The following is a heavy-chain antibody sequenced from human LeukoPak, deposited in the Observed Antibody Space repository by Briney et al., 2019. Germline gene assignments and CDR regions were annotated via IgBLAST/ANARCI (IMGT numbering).Heavy chain of an antibody. CDR2: IYYSGST. D-gene: IGHD5-18*01. Sequence: SETLSLTCTVSGSIRGYYWSWIRQPPGKGLEWIGYIYYSGSTNYNPSLKSRVTISVDTSNNQFSLKLSSVTAADTAVYYCARSLVDTAMVDYWGQGTLVTVSS. V-gene: IGHV4-59*01. CDR3: ARSLVDTAMVDY. CDR1: GSIRGYY. J-gene: IGHJ4*02.